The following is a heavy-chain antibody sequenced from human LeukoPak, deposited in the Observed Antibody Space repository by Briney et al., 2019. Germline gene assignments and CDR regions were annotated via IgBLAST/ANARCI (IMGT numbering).Heavy chain of an antibody. D-gene: IGHD1-7*01. Sequence: PSQTLSLTCTVSGGSISSGGYYWSWIRQPPGKGLEWIGYIYHSGSTYYNPSLKSRVTISVDRSKNQFSLKLSSVTAADTAVYYCARANYYNWNYVLYFDYWGQGTLVTVSS. V-gene: IGHV4-30-2*01. CDR1: GGSISSGGYY. CDR3: ARANYYNWNYVLYFDY. CDR2: IYHSGST. J-gene: IGHJ4*02.